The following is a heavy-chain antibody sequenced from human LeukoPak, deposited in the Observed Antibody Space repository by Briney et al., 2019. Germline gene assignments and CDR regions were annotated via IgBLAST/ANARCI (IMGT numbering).Heavy chain of an antibody. V-gene: IGHV3-23*01. CDR2: ISGSGGST. D-gene: IGHD6-13*01. CDR3: AKEPIAAAGTFDY. CDR1: GFTFSSYA. Sequence: GGSLRLSCAASGFTFSSYAMSWVRQAPGKGLEWVSAISGSGGSTFYADSVKDRFTISRDNSKNTLYLQMSSLRAEDTAVFYCAKEPIAAAGTFDYWGQGTLVTVSS. J-gene: IGHJ4*02.